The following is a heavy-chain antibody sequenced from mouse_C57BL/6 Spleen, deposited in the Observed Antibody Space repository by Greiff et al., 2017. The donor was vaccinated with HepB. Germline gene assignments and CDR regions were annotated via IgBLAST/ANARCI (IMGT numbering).Heavy chain of an antibody. J-gene: IGHJ3*01. CDR2: ISDGGSYT. CDR1: GFTFSSYA. Sequence: DVKLVESGGGLVKPGGSLKLSCAASGFTFSSYAMSWVRQTPEKRLEWVATISDGGSYTYYPDNVKGRFTISRDNAKNNLYLQMSHLKSEDTAMYYCARDNWDVGFAYWGQGTLVTVSA. CDR3: ARDNWDVGFAY. V-gene: IGHV5-4*01. D-gene: IGHD4-1*02.